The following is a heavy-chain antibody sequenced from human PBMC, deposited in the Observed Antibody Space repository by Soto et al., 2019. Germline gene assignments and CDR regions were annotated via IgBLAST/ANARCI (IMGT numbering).Heavy chain of an antibody. D-gene: IGHD2-2*01. CDR3: ARGRGYCSSTSCFYYFDY. Sequence: SETLSLTCAVYGGSFSGYYWSWIRQPPGKGLEWIGEINHSVSTNYNPSLKSRVTIPVDTSKNQFSLKLSSVTAADTAVYYCARGRGYCSSTSCFYYFDYWGKGNLVTVSS. J-gene: IGHJ4*02. CDR1: GGSFSGYY. V-gene: IGHV4-34*01. CDR2: INHSVST.